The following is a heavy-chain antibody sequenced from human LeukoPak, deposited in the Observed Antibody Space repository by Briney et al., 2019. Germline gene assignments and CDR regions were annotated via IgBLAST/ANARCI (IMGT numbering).Heavy chain of an antibody. D-gene: IGHD2-2*01. V-gene: IGHV4-34*01. CDR3: ARVADGGSRSDAFDI. CDR1: GGSFSGYY. J-gene: IGHJ3*02. CDR2: INHSGST. Sequence: SETLSLTCAVYGGSFSGYYWSWIRQPPGKGLEWIGEINHSGSTNYNPSLKSRVTISVDTSKNQFSLKLSSVTAADTAVYYCARVADGGSRSDAFDIWGQGTMVTVSS.